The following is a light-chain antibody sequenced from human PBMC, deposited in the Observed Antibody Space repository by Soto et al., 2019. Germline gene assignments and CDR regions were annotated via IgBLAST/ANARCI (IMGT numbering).Light chain of an antibody. CDR1: SSHIGGYNY. Sequence: QSVLTQPPSASGSPGQSVTISCTGSSSHIGGYNYVSWYQQHSGKATKLIIYDVTKRPSGVPDRFSCSSSATAAPRSFWRXHAEDEAYYYCASYARSNDYVFGTGTKVTVL. CDR2: DVT. J-gene: IGLJ1*01. V-gene: IGLV2-8*01. CDR3: ASYARSNDYV.